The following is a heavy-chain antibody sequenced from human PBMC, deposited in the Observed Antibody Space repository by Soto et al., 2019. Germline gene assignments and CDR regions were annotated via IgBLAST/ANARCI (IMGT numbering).Heavy chain of an antibody. CDR2: IYYRGST. V-gene: IGHV4-31*03. J-gene: IGHJ4*02. D-gene: IGHD6-13*01. Sequence: QVQLQESGPGLVKPSQTLSLTCTVSGGSISSGGYYWSCIRQHQGKGLEWIGYIYYRGSTYYNPSVKSRVTISVDTSKNQCSLMLSSVTAAYTAVYYCARGGSSSWYQVDYWGQGTLVTVSS. CDR3: ARGGSSSWYQVDY. CDR1: GGSISSGGYY.